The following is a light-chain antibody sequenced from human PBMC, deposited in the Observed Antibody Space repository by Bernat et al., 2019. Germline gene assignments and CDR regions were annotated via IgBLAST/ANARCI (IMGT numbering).Light chain of an antibody. J-gene: IGKJ2*01. Sequence: EIVMTQSPATLSVSPGERATLSCRASQSVSGSHLAWYQQKPGQAPRLLIYDASSRAPGIPDRFSGSGSGTDFTITISRLEPEDFAVYYCQQYVGSPYTFGQGTRVEI. V-gene: IGKV3-20*01. CDR2: DAS. CDR3: QQYVGSPYT. CDR1: QSVSGSH.